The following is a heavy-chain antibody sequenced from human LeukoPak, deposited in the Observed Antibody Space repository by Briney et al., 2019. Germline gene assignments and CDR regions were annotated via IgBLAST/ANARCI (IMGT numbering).Heavy chain of an antibody. V-gene: IGHV3-23*01. CDR3: AKADVLLWFGELNFDY. Sequence: GGSLRLSCAASGFTFTKYAMNWVRQAPKKGLEWVSAISGSGGSTYYADSVKGRFTISRDNSKNTLYLQMNSLRAEDTAVYYCAKADVLLWFGELNFDYWGQGTLVTVSS. J-gene: IGHJ4*02. CDR2: ISGSGGST. CDR1: GFTFTKYA. D-gene: IGHD3-10*01.